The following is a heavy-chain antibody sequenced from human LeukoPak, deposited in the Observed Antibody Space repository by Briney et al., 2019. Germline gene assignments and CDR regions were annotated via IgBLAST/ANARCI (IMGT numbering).Heavy chain of an antibody. Sequence: SVKVSCKASGDTFSSYAILWVRPAPGQGLEWMGRIVPTVKIANYAQKFQGRVTITADKSTSTAYMELSSLRSEDTAVYYCARAASSWSLIDYWGQGTLVTVSS. J-gene: IGHJ4*02. D-gene: IGHD6-13*01. CDR1: GDTFSSYA. CDR2: IVPTVKIA. V-gene: IGHV1-69*04. CDR3: ARAASSWSLIDY.